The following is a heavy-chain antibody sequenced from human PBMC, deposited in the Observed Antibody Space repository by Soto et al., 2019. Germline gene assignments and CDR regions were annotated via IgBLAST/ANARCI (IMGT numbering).Heavy chain of an antibody. CDR3: AFTLRVCAIGGMDV. Sequence: PGGSLRLSCAASGFTFSSYAMSWVRQAPGKGLEWVSAISGSGGSTYYVDSVKGRFTISRDNSKNTLYLQMNSLRAEDTAVYYCAFTLRVCAIGGMDVWGQGTTVTVSS. V-gene: IGHV3-23*01. D-gene: IGHD2-8*01. CDR2: ISGSGGST. J-gene: IGHJ6*02. CDR1: GFTFSSYA.